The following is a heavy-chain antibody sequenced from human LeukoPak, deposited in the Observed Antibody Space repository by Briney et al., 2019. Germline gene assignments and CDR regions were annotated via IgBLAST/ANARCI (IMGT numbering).Heavy chain of an antibody. CDR1: GFTFSDYY. D-gene: IGHD4-17*01. CDR2: ISSTGVTT. J-gene: IGHJ4*02. Sequence: GGSLRLSCAASGFTFSDYYMSWIRQAPGQGLECISYISSTGVTTYYGDSVKGRLTISRDNAKNSLYLQMNSLRAEDTAVYYCARPGLYGADDYWGQGTLVTVSS. CDR3: ARPGLYGADDY. V-gene: IGHV3-11*04.